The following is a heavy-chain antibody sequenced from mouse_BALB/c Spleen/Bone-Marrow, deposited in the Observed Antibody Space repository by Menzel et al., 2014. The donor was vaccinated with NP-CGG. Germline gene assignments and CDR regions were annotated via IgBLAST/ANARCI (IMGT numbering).Heavy chain of an antibody. CDR3: ARERGNYPFAY. CDR1: GYTFTSYW. CDR2: INPSNGRT. Sequence: QVQLQQPGAELVKPGASVKLSCKASGYTFTSYWMHWVKQRPGQGLEWIGEINPSNGRTNYNEKFKSKATLTVDKSSGTAYMQLSSLTSEDSAVYYCARERGNYPFAYWGQGTLVTVSA. J-gene: IGHJ3*01. V-gene: IGHV1S81*02. D-gene: IGHD2-1*01.